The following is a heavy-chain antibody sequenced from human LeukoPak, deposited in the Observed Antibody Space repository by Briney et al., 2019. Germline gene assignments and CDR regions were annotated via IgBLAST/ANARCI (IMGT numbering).Heavy chain of an antibody. Sequence: GGSLRLSCAASGFTFSSYWMHWVRQAPGKGPVWVSRINSDGSSTSYADSVKGRFTTSRDNAKNTLYLQMNSLRAEDTAVYYCARQYGSGIDYWGQGTLVTVSS. D-gene: IGHD3-10*01. CDR3: ARQYGSGIDY. CDR2: INSDGSST. V-gene: IGHV3-74*01. J-gene: IGHJ4*02. CDR1: GFTFSSYW.